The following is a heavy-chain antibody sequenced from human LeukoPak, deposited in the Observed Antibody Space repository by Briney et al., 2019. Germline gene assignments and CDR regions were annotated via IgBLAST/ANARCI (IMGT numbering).Heavy chain of an antibody. Sequence: SSVKVSCKASGGTFSIHAISWVRQVPGQGLEWMGGIIPIFGTANYAQKFQGRVTTTADEFTTTAYMELSSLRSEDTAIYYCAREYDSSGYYYYFDYWGQGTLVTVSS. CDR1: GGTFSIHA. CDR2: IIPIFGTA. CDR3: AREYDSSGYYYYFDY. D-gene: IGHD3-22*01. V-gene: IGHV1-69*01. J-gene: IGHJ4*02.